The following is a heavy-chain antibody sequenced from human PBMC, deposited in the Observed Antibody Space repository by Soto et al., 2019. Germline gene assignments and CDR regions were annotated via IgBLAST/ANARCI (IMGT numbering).Heavy chain of an antibody. Sequence: GGSLRLSCAASGFTFSSYAMSWVRQAPGKGLEWVSAISGSGGSTYYADSVKGRFTISRDNSKNTLYLQMNSLRAEDTAVYYCAKDLGLRFLERMGNYFDYWGQGTLVTVSS. CDR1: GFTFSSYA. CDR3: AKDLGLRFLERMGNYFDY. CDR2: ISGSGGST. V-gene: IGHV3-23*01. J-gene: IGHJ4*02. D-gene: IGHD3-3*01.